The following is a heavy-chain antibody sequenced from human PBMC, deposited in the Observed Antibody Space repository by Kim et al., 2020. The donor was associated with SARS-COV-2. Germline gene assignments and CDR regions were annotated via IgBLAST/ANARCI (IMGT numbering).Heavy chain of an antibody. D-gene: IGHD6-13*01. CDR3: VKELATVTGYYYGMDV. CDR2: ITWNRGRK. Sequence: GGSLRLSCAASGFTFGDYAMHWVRQGPGKGLEWVSSITWNRGRKAYGDSVRGRFTISRDNAKNSLYLHMNSLRVEDTALYYCVKELATVTGYYYGMDVWGQGTTVIVSS. J-gene: IGHJ6*02. CDR1: GFTFGDYA. V-gene: IGHV3-9*01.